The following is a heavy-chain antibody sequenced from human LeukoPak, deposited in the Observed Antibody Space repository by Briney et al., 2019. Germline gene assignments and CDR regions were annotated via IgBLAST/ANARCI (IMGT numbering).Heavy chain of an antibody. CDR1: GGSISSGDYY. CDR2: IYYSGST. J-gene: IGHJ6*04. Sequence: PSQTLSLTCTVSGGSISSGDYYWSWIRQPPGKGLEWIGYIYYSGSTYYNPSLKSRVTISVDTSKNQFSLKLSSVTAADTAVYYCARDVVRGVTPPHYYYYGMDVWGKGTTVTVSS. D-gene: IGHD3-10*01. V-gene: IGHV4-30-4*01. CDR3: ARDVVRGVTPPHYYYYGMDV.